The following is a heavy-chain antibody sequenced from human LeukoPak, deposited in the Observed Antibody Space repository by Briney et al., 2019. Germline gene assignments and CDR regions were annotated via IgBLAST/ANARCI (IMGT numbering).Heavy chain of an antibody. CDR1: GFTFSSYA. CDR2: ISGSGGST. Sequence: GGSLRLSCAASGFTFSSYAMSWVRQAPGKGLEWVSAISGSGGSTYYADSVKGRFTISRDNSKNTLYLQMNSLRAEDTAVYYCAKDLARGSSWYGDYYYYYMDVWGKGTTVTVSS. J-gene: IGHJ6*03. D-gene: IGHD6-13*01. V-gene: IGHV3-23*01. CDR3: AKDLARGSSWYGDYYYYYMDV.